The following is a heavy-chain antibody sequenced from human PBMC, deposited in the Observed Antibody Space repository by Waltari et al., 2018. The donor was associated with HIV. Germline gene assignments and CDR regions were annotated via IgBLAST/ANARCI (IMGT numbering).Heavy chain of an antibody. Sequence: QVQLVQSGAEVKKPGASVTISCKASGYTFTDYAIHWVRQAPGQTVEWVGWINPGNSRTKYSQRFQDRVTLTGDTSASAAYVEVRNLKSEDTAIYYCARTPPTTWLVHFDSWGQGTLVTVSS. CDR1: GYTFTDYA. J-gene: IGHJ4*02. CDR3: ARTPPTTWLVHFDS. CDR2: INPGNSRT. V-gene: IGHV1-3*01. D-gene: IGHD6-19*01.